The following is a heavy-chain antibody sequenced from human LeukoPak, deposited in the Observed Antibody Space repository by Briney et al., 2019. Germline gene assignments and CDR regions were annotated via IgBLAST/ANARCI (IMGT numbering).Heavy chain of an antibody. CDR2: IYHSGST. D-gene: IGHD6-6*01. Sequence: SETLSLTCTVSGGSISSSYYYWNWIRQPPGKGLEWIGYIYHSGSTNYNPSLQSRVTISVDTSKNQFSLNLNSVTAADTAVCYCARGGAARLHFQNWGQGTLVTVSS. CDR1: GGSISSSYYY. J-gene: IGHJ1*01. V-gene: IGHV4-61*01. CDR3: ARGGAARLHFQN.